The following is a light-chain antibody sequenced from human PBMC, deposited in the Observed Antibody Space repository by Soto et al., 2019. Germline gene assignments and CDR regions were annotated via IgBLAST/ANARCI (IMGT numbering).Light chain of an antibody. CDR2: EGS. J-gene: IGLJ3*02. V-gene: IGLV2-23*01. CDR1: NSDVESYDL. CDR3: CSYAGSSIWV. Sequence: QSALTQPASVSGSPGQSITISCNGTNSDVESYDLVSWYQQHPGQAPKLIIYEGSKRPSGVSNRLSGSKSGNTASLTISGLQVEDEADYHCCSYAGSSIWVFGGGTKVTVL.